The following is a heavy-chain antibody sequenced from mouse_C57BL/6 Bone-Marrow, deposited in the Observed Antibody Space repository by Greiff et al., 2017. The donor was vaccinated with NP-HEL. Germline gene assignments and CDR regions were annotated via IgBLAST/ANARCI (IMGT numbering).Heavy chain of an antibody. CDR3: ARRGDYDEFAY. V-gene: IGHV1-50*01. D-gene: IGHD2-4*01. CDR1: GYTFTSYW. J-gene: IGHJ3*01. CDR2: IDPSDSYT. Sequence: QVQLKQSGAELVKPGASVKLSCKASGYTFTSYWMQWVKQRPGQGLEWIGEIDPSDSYTNYNQKFKGKATLTVDTSSSTAYMQLSSLTSEDSAVYYCARRGDYDEFAYWGQGTLVTVSA.